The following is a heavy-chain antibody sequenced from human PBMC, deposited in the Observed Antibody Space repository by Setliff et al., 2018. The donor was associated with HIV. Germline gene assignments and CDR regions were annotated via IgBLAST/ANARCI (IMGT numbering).Heavy chain of an antibody. V-gene: IGHV4-39*01. CDR3: ASRVLGYCRSTSCLNWFDP. D-gene: IGHD2-2*01. CDR1: GGSISRSSYY. J-gene: IGHJ5*02. Sequence: TLSLTCTVSGGSISRSSYYWGWIRQPPGKGLEWIGSIYYSGSTYYNPSLKSRVTISVDTSKNQVSLKLSSVTAADTAVYYCASRVLGYCRSTSCLNWFDPWGQGTQVTVSS. CDR2: IYYSGST.